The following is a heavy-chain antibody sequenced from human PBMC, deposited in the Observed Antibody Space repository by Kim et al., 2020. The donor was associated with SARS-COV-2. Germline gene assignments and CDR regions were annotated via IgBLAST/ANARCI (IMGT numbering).Heavy chain of an antibody. D-gene: IGHD2-15*01. CDR1: GYTFTGYY. CDR3: AREGLGYCSGGSCYNWFDP. Sequence: ASVKVSCKASGYTFTGYYMHWVRQAPGQGLEWMGWINPNSGGTNYAQKFQGRVTMTRDTPISTAYMELSRLRSDDTAVYYCAREGLGYCSGGSCYNWFDPWGQGTLVTVSS. V-gene: IGHV1-2*02. J-gene: IGHJ5*02. CDR2: INPNSGGT.